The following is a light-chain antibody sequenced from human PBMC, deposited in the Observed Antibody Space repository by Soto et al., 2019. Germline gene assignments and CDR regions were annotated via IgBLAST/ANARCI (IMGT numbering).Light chain of an antibody. CDR3: QTFDSTLTISWV. CDR2: GDS. CDR1: SSNIGRGYD. V-gene: IGLV1-40*01. Sequence: QSVLTQPPSVSGAPGHTVTISCTGSSSNIGRGYDVHWYQQVPGSAPRLLLSGDSNRPSGVPDRFSGSRSGTSASLAITGLQAEDEADYYCQTFDSTLTISWVFGGGTKLTVL. J-gene: IGLJ3*02.